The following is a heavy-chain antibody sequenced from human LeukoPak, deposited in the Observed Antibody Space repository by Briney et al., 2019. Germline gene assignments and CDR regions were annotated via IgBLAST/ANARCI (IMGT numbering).Heavy chain of an antibody. V-gene: IGHV3-21*01. CDR3: ARDLEGPSPYSADL. J-gene: IGHJ6*02. CDR1: GFTFSSYS. D-gene: IGHD3-3*01. Sequence: GGSLRLSCAASGFTFSSYSRNWVRQAPGKGLEWVSSISSSSSYLYYADSVKGRFTISRDNAKNSLYLQMSSLRAEDTAVYYCARDLEGPSPYSADLWGQGTTVTVSS. CDR2: ISSSSSYL.